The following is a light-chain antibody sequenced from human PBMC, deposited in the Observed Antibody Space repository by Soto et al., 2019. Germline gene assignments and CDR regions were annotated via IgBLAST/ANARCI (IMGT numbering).Light chain of an antibody. V-gene: IGLV1-40*01. CDR2: GNN. J-gene: IGLJ3*02. CDR3: QSYDSSLSGWV. Sequence: QSVLTQPPSVSGAPGQRVTISCTGSSSNIGAGYDVHWYQQLPGTAPKLLIYGNNNRPSGVPDRFSGSKSGTSASLAITGLQDEDEADDYCQSYDSSLSGWVFGGGTKLTVL. CDR1: SSNIGAGYD.